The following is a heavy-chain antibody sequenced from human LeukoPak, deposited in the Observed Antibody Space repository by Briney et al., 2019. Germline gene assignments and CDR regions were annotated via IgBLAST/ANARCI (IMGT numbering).Heavy chain of an antibody. D-gene: IGHD6-13*01. V-gene: IGHV3-30-3*01. J-gene: IGHJ6*02. CDR1: GFTFSSYA. Sequence: PGGSLRLSCAASGFTFSSYAMHWVRQAPGKGLEWVAVISYDGSNKYYADSVKGRFTISRDNSKNTLYLQMNSLRAEDTAVYYCARDAIPPRTRYSSSWYYYYYYGMDVWGQGTTVTVSS. CDR3: ARDAIPPRTRYSSSWYYYYYYGMDV. CDR2: ISYDGSNK.